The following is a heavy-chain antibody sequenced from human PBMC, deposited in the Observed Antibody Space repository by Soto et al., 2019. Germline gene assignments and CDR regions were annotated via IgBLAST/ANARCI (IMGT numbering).Heavy chain of an antibody. Sequence: QVLLVQSGTEVKRPGSSVKVSCKASGGTLYSYTIDWVRQAPGQGLEWVGRIIPILDITNYGQKFQGRVTLTADKFTNTAYMELTRLTSEDTAVYYCARGGDSLAAAGTPWGLGTLVTVSS. CDR3: ARGGDSLAAAGTP. V-gene: IGHV1-69*02. CDR1: GGTLYSYT. D-gene: IGHD6-13*01. CDR2: IIPILDIT. J-gene: IGHJ5*02.